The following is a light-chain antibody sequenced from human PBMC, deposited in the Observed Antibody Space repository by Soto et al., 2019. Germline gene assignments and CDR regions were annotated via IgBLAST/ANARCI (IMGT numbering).Light chain of an antibody. CDR1: QSISTW. CDR3: QQYDTYWT. Sequence: DIQMTQSPATLSASVGDRVTITCRASQSISTWLAWYQQTPGKAPKLLIYDASSLESGVPSRFSGSGSGTEFTLTINSLQHDDFATYYRQQYDTYWTFGQGTKVEIK. CDR2: DAS. J-gene: IGKJ1*01. V-gene: IGKV1-5*01.